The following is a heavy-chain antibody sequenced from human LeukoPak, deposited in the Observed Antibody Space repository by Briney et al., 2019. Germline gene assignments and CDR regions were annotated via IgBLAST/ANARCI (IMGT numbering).Heavy chain of an antibody. V-gene: IGHV4-59*11. CDR3: ARVPRGGDRFDP. D-gene: IGHD3-16*01. CDR2: IYDSGST. Sequence: SETLSLTCTVSGGYLGSHYWTWIRQPPGKGLEWIGYIYDSGSTYYHPSLKSRVTISVGTSKNQFSLRLSSATAADTAVYYCARVPRGGDRFDPWGQGTLVTVSS. J-gene: IGHJ5*02. CDR1: GGYLGSHY.